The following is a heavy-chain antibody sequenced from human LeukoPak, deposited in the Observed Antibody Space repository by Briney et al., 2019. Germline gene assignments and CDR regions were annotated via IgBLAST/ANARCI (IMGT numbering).Heavy chain of an antibody. CDR1: GGSISSSSYY. J-gene: IGHJ4*02. CDR3: GGYSYGWSFFDY. D-gene: IGHD5-18*01. Sequence: SETLSLTCTVSGGSISSSSYYWGWIRQPPGKGLEWIGSIYYSGSTYYNPSLKSRVTISVDTSKNQFSLKLSSVTAADTAVNYCGGYSYGWSFFDYWGQGTLVTVSS. CDR2: IYYSGST. V-gene: IGHV4-39*01.